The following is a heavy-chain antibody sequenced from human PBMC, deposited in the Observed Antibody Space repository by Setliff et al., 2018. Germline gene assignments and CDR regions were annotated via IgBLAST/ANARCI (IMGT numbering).Heavy chain of an antibody. Sequence: PSETLSLTCNVSGGPISSDYWSWIRQPPGKALEWIGYFYHSASSNYNPSLKGRVTMSADTSKNQFSLKLSSVTAADTAVYYCARHRRDSSGNYFVGLYYFDYWGQGTPVTVSS. J-gene: IGHJ4*02. D-gene: IGHD3-22*01. CDR3: ARHRRDSSGNYFVGLYYFDY. CDR2: FYHSASS. CDR1: GGPISSDY. V-gene: IGHV4-59*08.